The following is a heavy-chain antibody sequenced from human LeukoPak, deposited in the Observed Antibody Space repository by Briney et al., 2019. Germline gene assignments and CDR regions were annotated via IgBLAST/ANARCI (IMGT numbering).Heavy chain of an antibody. CDR2: ISAHNDNA. J-gene: IGHJ5*02. V-gene: IGHV1-18*01. CDR3: ARPLSLGRSWSRAWLDP. Sequence: GASVKVSRKASGYTFTYYGISWVRLAPGQGLEWMGWISAHNDNANYAQKFQGRVTMTTDTSTSTVYMEIRSLRSADTAVYCARPLSLGRSWSRAWLDPWGQGTLITVSS. CDR1: GYTFTYYG. D-gene: IGHD6-13*01.